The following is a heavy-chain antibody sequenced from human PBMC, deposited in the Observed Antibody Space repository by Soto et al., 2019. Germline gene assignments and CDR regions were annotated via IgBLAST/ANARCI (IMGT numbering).Heavy chain of an antibody. J-gene: IGHJ4*02. D-gene: IGHD4-17*01. V-gene: IGHV2-70*01. CDR1: GFSLSTSGMC. CDR3: ARIGMYDYGDYYFDY. CDR2: IDWDDDK. Sequence: GPTLVNPTQALALTCTFSGFSLSTSGMCVSWIRQPPGKALEWLALIDWDDDKYYSTSLKTRLTISKDTSKNQVVLTMTNMDPVDTATYYCARIGMYDYGDYYFDYWGQGTLVTSPQ.